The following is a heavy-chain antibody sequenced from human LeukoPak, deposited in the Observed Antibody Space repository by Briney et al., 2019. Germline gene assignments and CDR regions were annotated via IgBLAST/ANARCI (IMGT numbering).Heavy chain of an antibody. D-gene: IGHD6-13*01. CDR1: GFTFSSYG. Sequence: PGGSLRLSCAASGFTFSSYGMHWVRQAPGKGLEWVAVISYDGSNKYYADSVKGRFTISRDNSKNTLYLQMNSLRAEDTAVYYCARDSSSWYGRFDPWGQGTLVTVSS. CDR3: ARDSSSWYGRFDP. J-gene: IGHJ5*02. CDR2: ISYDGSNK. V-gene: IGHV3-30*01.